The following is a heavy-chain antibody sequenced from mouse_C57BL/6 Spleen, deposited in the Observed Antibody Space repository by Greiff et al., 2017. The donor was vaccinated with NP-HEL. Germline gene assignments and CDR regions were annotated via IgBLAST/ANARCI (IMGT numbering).Heavy chain of an antibody. Sequence: EVMLVESGGDLVKPGGSLKLSCAASGFTFSSYGMSWVRQTPDKRLEWVATISSGGSYTYYPDSVKGRFTIARDNANNTLYLQMSSLKSEDTAMYYCARHDGYYDDWGQGPTLTVAS. CDR3: ARHDGYYDD. CDR1: GFTFSSYG. CDR2: ISSGGSYT. D-gene: IGHD2-3*01. J-gene: IGHJ2*01. V-gene: IGHV5-6*01.